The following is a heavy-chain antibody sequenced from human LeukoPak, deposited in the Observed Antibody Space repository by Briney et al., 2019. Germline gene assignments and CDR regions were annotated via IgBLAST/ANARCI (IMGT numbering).Heavy chain of an antibody. CDR2: IRTTAEGAKYA. CDR3: ARERVIAAAGDGFDS. CDR1: GFSFTDYP. V-gene: IGHV3-48*02. Sequence: GGSLRLSCATSGFSFTDYPMNWVRQAPGKGLEWISNIRTTAEGAKYAYYADSVKGRVTISRDDGKNTLYLHMNSLRDEDTALYYCARERVIAAAGDGFDSWGQGTLVTVSS. J-gene: IGHJ4*02. D-gene: IGHD2-21*01.